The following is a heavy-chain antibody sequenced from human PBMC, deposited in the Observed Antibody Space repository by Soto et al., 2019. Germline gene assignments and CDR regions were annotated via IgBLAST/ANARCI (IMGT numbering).Heavy chain of an antibody. J-gene: IGHJ4*02. V-gene: IGHV4-34*01. CDR1: GGSFSGYY. Sequence: ETLSLTCAVYGGSFSGYYWSWIRQPPGKGLEWIGEINHSGSTNYNPSLKSRVTISVDTSKNQFSLKLSSVTAADTAVYYCATYSYGSPYGDWGQGALVTVSS. CDR2: INHSGST. CDR3: ATYSYGSPYGD. D-gene: IGHD5-18*01.